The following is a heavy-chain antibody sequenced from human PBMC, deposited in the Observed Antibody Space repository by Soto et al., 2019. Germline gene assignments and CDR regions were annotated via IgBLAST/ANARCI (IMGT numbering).Heavy chain of an antibody. CDR1: GFTFSSYG. V-gene: IGHV3-33*01. D-gene: IGHD2-15*01. CDR2: IWYDGSNK. J-gene: IGHJ4*02. CDR3: ARDIVGSGGNDY. Sequence: QVQLVESGGGVVQPGRSLRLSCAASGFTFSSYGMHWVRQAPGKGLEWVAVIWYDGSNKYYADSVKGRFTISRDNSKNTLYLQMNSLRAEDTAVYYCARDIVGSGGNDYWGQGTLVTVSS.